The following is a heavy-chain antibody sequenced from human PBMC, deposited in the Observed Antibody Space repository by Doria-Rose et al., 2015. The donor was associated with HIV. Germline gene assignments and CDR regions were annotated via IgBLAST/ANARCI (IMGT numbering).Heavy chain of an antibody. Sequence: QVQLQESGPGLVRPSQTLSLTCTVLGDSISSGDSFWSWIRQPPGKGPGWIGYISSSGTTYYYPSLRGRLTISLDASRTQFSLNLNSVTAADTAVYYCARARNYGFPHFFDFWGQGTLVTVSS. CDR1: GDSISSGDSF. CDR3: ARARNYGFPHFFDF. D-gene: IGHD3-10*01. J-gene: IGHJ4*02. V-gene: IGHV4-30-4*01. CDR2: ISSSGTT.